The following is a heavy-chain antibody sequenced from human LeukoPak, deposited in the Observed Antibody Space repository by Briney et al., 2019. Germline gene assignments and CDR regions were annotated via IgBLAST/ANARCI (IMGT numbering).Heavy chain of an antibody. J-gene: IGHJ3*02. D-gene: IGHD6-13*01. CDR3: ARRIKDSTGAFDI. Sequence: GSLRLSCAASGFTFSSYAMSWVRQPPGKGPEWIGEINHSGSTNYNPSLKSRVTISVDTSKNQFSLKLSSVTAADTAVYYCARRIKDSTGAFDIWGQGTMVTVSS. V-gene: IGHV4-34*01. CDR1: GFTFSSYA. CDR2: INHSGST.